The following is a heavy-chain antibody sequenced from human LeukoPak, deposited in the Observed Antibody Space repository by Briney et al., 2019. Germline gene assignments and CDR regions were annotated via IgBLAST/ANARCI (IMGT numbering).Heavy chain of an antibody. CDR2: ITTSGST. Sequence: GGSLRLSCAASGLTASHNVNNAMSWVRHAPGKGLEWVSGITTSGSTYYADSVKGRFTVSRENSNNTLYLHMDSLRAEDTAVYYCAKAPVWNYYYGLDVWGQGTTVTVSS. CDR1: GLTASHNVNNA. V-gene: IGHV3-23*01. CDR3: AKAPVWNYYYGLDV. D-gene: IGHD2-21*01. J-gene: IGHJ6*02.